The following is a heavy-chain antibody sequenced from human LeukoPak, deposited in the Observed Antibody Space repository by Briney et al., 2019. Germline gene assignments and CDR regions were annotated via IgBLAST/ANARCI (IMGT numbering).Heavy chain of an antibody. CDR1: GYSISSGYY. J-gene: IGHJ4*02. D-gene: IGHD5-18*01. Sequence: SETLSLTCTVSGYSISSGYYWGWVRQPPGKGLEWIGSIYYSGSTYYNPSLKSRVTISVDTSKNQFSLKLSSVTAADTAVYYCARVRGYSYADYFDYWGQGTLVTVSS. CDR3: ARVRGYSYADYFDY. V-gene: IGHV4-38-2*02. CDR2: IYYSGST.